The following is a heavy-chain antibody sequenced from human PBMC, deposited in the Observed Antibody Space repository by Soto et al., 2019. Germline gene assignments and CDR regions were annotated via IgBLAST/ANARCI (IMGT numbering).Heavy chain of an antibody. CDR1: GGSISSYY. CDR2: IYHSGST. CDR3: AREGTYYGDYGTLGY. D-gene: IGHD4-17*01. J-gene: IGHJ4*02. Sequence: QVQLQESGPGLVKRSETLSLTCTVSGGSISSYYWSWIRQPPGKGLEWIGYIYHSGSTNYNPSLKSRVTISVDTSKNQFSLKLSSVTAADTAVYYCAREGTYYGDYGTLGYWGQGTLVTVSS. V-gene: IGHV4-59*01.